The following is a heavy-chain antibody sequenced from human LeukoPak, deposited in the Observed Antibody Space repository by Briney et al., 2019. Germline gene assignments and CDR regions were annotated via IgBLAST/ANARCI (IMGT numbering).Heavy chain of an antibody. CDR2: IYYSGRT. Sequence: SQTLSLTCTVSGGSISSGDYYWSWIRQPPGKGLEWIGHIYYSGRTHYNPSLKSRLTISVDTSKNQFSLKLTTVTAEDTAVYYCARDRLSSGYYTYYFDYWGQGTLVTVSS. V-gene: IGHV4-30-4*01. D-gene: IGHD3-22*01. J-gene: IGHJ4*02. CDR1: GGSISSGDYY. CDR3: ARDRLSSGYYTYYFDY.